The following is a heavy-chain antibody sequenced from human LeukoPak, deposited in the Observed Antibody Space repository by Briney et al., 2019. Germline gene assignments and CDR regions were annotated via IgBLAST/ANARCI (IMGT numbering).Heavy chain of an antibody. CDR1: GGSISSYY. D-gene: IGHD3-22*01. Sequence: SETLSLTCTVSGGSISSYYWSWIRQPPGKGLEWIGYIYYSGSTNYNPSLKSRVTISVDTSKNQFSLKLSSVTAADTAVYYCARFCNYYDSSGYYYGFDPWGQGTLFTVSS. V-gene: IGHV4-59*01. CDR2: IYYSGST. CDR3: ARFCNYYDSSGYYYGFDP. J-gene: IGHJ5*02.